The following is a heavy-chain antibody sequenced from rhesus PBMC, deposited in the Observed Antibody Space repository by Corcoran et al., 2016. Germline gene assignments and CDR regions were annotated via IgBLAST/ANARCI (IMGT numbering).Heavy chain of an antibody. CDR3: AREEQRLVCFDY. J-gene: IGHJ4*01. CDR1: GYSISSGYG. D-gene: IGHD6S26*01. CDR2: LGGSVGSP. Sequence: QVQLQESGPGLVKPSETLSLTCAVSGYSISSGYGWSWIRQPPGKGLEWCGYLGGSVGSPTYNSSRKRRVTVSKDTSKTNVSLKLSSVTAADTAVYYCAREEQRLVCFDYWGQGVLVTVSS. V-gene: IGHV4-127*01.